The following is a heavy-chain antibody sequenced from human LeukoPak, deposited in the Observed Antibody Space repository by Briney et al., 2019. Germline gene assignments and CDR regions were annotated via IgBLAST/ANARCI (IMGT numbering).Heavy chain of an antibody. V-gene: IGHV4-39*07. D-gene: IGHD6-19*01. CDR3: ARDRRGQWLRMGYYFDY. CDR2: IYYSGST. Sequence: SETLSLTCTVPGGSISSSSYYWGWIRQPPGKGLEWIGSIYYSGSTYYNPSLKSRVTISVDTSKNQFSLKLSSVTAADTAVYYCARDRRGQWLRMGYYFDYWGQGTLVTVSS. J-gene: IGHJ4*02. CDR1: GGSISSSSYY.